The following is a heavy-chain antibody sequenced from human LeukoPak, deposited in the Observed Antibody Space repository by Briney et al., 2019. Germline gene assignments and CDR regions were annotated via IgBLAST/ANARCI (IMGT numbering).Heavy chain of an antibody. CDR3: AKTQGYIDC. D-gene: IGHD3-16*02. CDR2: LGVGGTT. CDR1: GFTVSSYG. J-gene: IGHJ4*02. Sequence: GGSLRLSCAPSGFTVSSYGMKWARQAPGKWLEWVSGLGVGGTTYYADSGKGRFIIPRTTSKNTLNLQMKNLRAEETPDNYVAKTQGYIDCWGQGSLVTVSS. V-gene: IGHV3-23*01.